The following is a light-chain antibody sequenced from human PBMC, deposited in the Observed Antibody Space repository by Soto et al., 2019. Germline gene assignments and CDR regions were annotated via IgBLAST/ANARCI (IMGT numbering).Light chain of an antibody. CDR1: QSVNIW. Sequence: DIQMTQSPSSVSASVGDRVTITCRASQSVNIWLAWYQQKPGKAPKLLIYSASTLQSGVPSRFSGTGSGTDFTLTISSLQPEDFATYYCQQADSFPLTFGHGTRLDIK. CDR2: SAS. J-gene: IGKJ5*01. V-gene: IGKV1D-12*01. CDR3: QQADSFPLT.